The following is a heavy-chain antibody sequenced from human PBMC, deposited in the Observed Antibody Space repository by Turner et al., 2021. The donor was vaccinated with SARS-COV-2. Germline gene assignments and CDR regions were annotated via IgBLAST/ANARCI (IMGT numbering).Heavy chain of an antibody. CDR1: GFTFSSCS. J-gene: IGHJ4*01. V-gene: IGHV3-48*01. CDR3: ARDLGSKAVDN. Sequence: EVQLVASGGRLEQPGGSLRLPCAASGFTFSSCSMNWVRQAPGKGLEWVSYISSSSSTKYYADSVKGRFTISRDNAKNSLYLQMNSLRAEDTAVYYCARDLGSKAVDNWGQGTLVTVSS. D-gene: IGHD6-19*01. CDR2: ISSSSSTK.